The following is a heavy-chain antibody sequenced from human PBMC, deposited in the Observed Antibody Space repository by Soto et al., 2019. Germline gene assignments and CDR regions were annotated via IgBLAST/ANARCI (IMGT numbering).Heavy chain of an antibody. CDR1: GFTFSSYS. J-gene: IGHJ4*02. Sequence: GGSLRLSCAASGFTFSSYSMNWVRQAPGKGLEWVSSISSSSSYIYYADSVKGRFTISRDNAKNSLYLQMNSLRAEDTAVYYCARAQIGGSGWSDFDYWGQGTLVTVSS. CDR2: ISSSSSYI. D-gene: IGHD6-19*01. V-gene: IGHV3-21*01. CDR3: ARAQIGGSGWSDFDY.